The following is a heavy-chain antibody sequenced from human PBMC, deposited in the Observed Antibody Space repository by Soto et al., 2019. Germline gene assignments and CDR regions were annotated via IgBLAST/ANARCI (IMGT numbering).Heavy chain of an antibody. CDR3: ARNSRGYIYGYYFDS. D-gene: IGHD5-18*01. CDR1: GGSVNNGSYY. CDR2: IYHTGTS. V-gene: IGHV4-61*03. Sequence: PSETLSLTCTVSGGSVNNGSYYWSWIRQPPGKGLEWIGYIYHTGTSNHNPSLKSRVTMSVDTSKNLFSLKVKSVTAADTAVYCCARNSRGYIYGYYFDSWGQGTLVTVSS. J-gene: IGHJ4*02.